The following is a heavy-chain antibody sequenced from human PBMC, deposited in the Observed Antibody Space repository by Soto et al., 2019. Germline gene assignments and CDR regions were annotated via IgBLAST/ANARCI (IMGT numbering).Heavy chain of an antibody. CDR2: INHSGST. CDR1: GGSISSGGYY. Sequence: ASETLSLTCTVSGGSISSGGYYWSWIRQPPGKGLEWIGEINHSGSTNYNPSLKSRVTISVDTSKNQFSLKLSSVTAADTAVYYCARDVGATTNYWGQGTLVTVSS. V-gene: IGHV4-39*07. CDR3: ARDVGATTNY. J-gene: IGHJ4*02. D-gene: IGHD1-26*01.